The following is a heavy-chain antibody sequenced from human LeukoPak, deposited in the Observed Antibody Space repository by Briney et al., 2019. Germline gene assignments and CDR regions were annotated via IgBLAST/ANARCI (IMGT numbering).Heavy chain of an antibody. CDR1: GFTFSSYG. Sequence: GGSLRLSCAASGFTFSSYGMHWVRQAPGKGLEWVAFIRYDGSNKYYADSVKGRFTISRDNSKNTLYLQMNSLRAEDTAVYYCARSKDKNTYGYAYWGQGTLVTVSS. J-gene: IGHJ4*02. V-gene: IGHV3-30*02. CDR2: IRYDGSNK. D-gene: IGHD5-18*01. CDR3: ARSKDKNTYGYAY.